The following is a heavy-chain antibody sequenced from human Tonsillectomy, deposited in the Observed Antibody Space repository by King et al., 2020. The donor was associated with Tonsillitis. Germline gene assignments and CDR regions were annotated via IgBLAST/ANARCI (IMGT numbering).Heavy chain of an antibody. CDR3: VSASSSGLRGGFDS. J-gene: IGHJ4*02. Sequence: QLVQSGGGVVQPGRSLRLSCAASGFTFSSYAMHWVRQAPGKGLEWVSVIAYDGDNKYDADYVKGRITISRDNSKNTLYLQMNRLRVEDTAVYYCVSASSSGLRGGFDSWGQGTLVTVSS. CDR1: GFTFSSYA. D-gene: IGHD6-25*01. CDR2: IAYDGDNK. V-gene: IGHV3-30*04.